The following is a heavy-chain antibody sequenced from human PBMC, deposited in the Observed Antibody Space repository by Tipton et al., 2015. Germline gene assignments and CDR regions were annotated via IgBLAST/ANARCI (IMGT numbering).Heavy chain of an antibody. CDR1: GGSISSGGYY. CDR3: ARYRMGVDY. CDR2: IYYTGST. V-gene: IGHV4-31*03. Sequence: TLSLTCTVSGGSISSGGYYWSWIRQHPGKGLEWIGYIYYTGSTYYNPSLKSRLTITADMSKNHFSLRLSSVTAADTAVYYCARYRMGVDYWGQGTLVTVSS. J-gene: IGHJ4*02. D-gene: IGHD3-16*01.